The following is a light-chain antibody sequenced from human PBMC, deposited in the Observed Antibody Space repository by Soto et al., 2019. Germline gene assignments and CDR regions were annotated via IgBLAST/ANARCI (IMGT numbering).Light chain of an antibody. V-gene: IGKV1-33*01. Sequence: DIQMTQSPSSLSASVGDRVTITCQASQGIGTYLNWYQQKPGKAPKLLIYHTSNLQTGVPSSFSGRGSGKDFTFTISAFQPEDVATYFCQQYNSLPLTFGGGTKVEI. CDR2: HTS. CDR1: QGIGTY. J-gene: IGKJ4*01. CDR3: QQYNSLPLT.